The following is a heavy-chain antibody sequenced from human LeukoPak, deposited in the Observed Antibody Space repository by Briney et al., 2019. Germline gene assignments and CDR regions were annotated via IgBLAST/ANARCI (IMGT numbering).Heavy chain of an antibody. CDR2: ISYDGSNK. J-gene: IGHJ4*02. CDR3: ASSGDTAMDY. Sequence: GRSLRLSCAASGFTFSSYAMHWVRQAPGKGLEWVAIISYDGSNKYYADSVKGRFTISRDNSKKTLYLQMNSLRAEDTAVYYCASSGDTAMDYWGQGTLVTVSS. D-gene: IGHD5-18*01. V-gene: IGHV3-30-3*01. CDR1: GFTFSSYA.